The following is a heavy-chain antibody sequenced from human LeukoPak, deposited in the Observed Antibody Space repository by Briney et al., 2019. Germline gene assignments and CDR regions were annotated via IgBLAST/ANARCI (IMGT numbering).Heavy chain of an antibody. D-gene: IGHD6-13*01. CDR3: AREIGTAADLDY. Sequence: QAGGSLRLSCAASGFTFSSYAMHWVRQAPGKGLEWVAVISYDGSNKYYADSVKGRFTISRDNSKNTLYLQMNSLRAEDTAVYYCAREIGTAADLDYWGQGTLVTVSS. CDR2: ISYDGSNK. V-gene: IGHV3-30-3*01. CDR1: GFTFSSYA. J-gene: IGHJ4*02.